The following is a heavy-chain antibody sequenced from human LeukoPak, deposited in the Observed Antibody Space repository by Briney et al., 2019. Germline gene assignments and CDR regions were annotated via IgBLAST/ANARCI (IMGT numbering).Heavy chain of an antibody. Sequence: GGSLRLSCAASGFTFSSYSMNWVRQAPGKGLEWVSSISSSSSYIYYADSVKGRFTISRDNAKNSLYLQMNSLRAEDTAVYYCARDARPPYYYYYYMDVWGKGTTVTVSS. J-gene: IGHJ6*03. CDR2: ISSSSSYI. CDR3: ARDARPPYYYYYYMDV. CDR1: GFTFSSYS. V-gene: IGHV3-21*01.